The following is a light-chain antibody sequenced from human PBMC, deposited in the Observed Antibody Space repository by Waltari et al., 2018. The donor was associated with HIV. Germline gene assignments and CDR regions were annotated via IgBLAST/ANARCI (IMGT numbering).Light chain of an antibody. Sequence: SYDLTQPPSVSVSPGQTASITCSGDNLGDKYACWYQQKPGQSPVLVIFQDSKRPSGIPEGFSGSNSGNTATLTISGTQAMDEADYYCQAWDSSTVVFGGGTKLTVL. CDR3: QAWDSSTVV. V-gene: IGLV3-1*01. J-gene: IGLJ2*01. CDR1: NLGDKY. CDR2: QDS.